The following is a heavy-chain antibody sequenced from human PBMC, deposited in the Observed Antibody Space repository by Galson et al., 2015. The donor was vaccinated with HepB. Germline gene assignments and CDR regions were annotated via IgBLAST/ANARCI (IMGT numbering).Heavy chain of an antibody. D-gene: IGHD6-6*01. CDR3: ARDPRGYSSSGDYYYGMDV. CDR2: IIPIFGTA. CDR1: GGTFSSYA. V-gene: IGHV1-69*13. Sequence: SVKVSCKASGGTFSSYAISWVRQAPGQGLEWMGGIIPIFGTANYAQKFQGRVTITADESTSTAYMELSSLGSEDTAVYYCARDPRGYSSSGDYYYGMDVWGQGTTVTVSS. J-gene: IGHJ6*02.